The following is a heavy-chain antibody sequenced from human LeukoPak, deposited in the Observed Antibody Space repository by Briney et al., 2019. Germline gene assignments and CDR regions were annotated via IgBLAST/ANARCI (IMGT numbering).Heavy chain of an antibody. Sequence: ASVKVSCKASGYTLTGYYMHWVRQAPGQGLEWMGWINPNSGGTNYAQKFQGWVTMTRDTSISTAYMELSRLRSEDTAVYYCARGQPAVAEVMDYWGQGTLVTVSS. CDR3: ARGQPAVAEVMDY. CDR2: INPNSGGT. D-gene: IGHD6-19*01. CDR1: GYTLTGYY. V-gene: IGHV1-2*04. J-gene: IGHJ4*02.